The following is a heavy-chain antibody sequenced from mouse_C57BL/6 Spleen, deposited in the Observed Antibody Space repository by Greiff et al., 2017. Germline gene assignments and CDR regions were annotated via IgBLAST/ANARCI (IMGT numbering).Heavy chain of an antibody. D-gene: IGHD1-1*01. J-gene: IGHJ2*01. CDR3: ARGGGSTVVAFDY. V-gene: IGHV1-80*01. CDR2: IYPGDGDT. CDR1: GYAFSSYW. Sequence: VQLQQSGAELVKPGASVKISCKASGYAFSSYWMNWVKQRPGKGLEWIGQIYPGDGDTNYNGKFKGKATLTADKSSSTAYMLLSSLTSEDSAVYFCARGGGSTVVAFDYWGQGTTLTVSS.